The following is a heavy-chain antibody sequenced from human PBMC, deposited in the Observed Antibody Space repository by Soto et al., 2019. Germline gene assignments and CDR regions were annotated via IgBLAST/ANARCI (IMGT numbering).Heavy chain of an antibody. V-gene: IGHV3-30*18. J-gene: IGHJ4*02. CDR1: GFAFNTYG. CDR3: AKKLPGSVMSCPDY. D-gene: IGHD4-4*01. CDR2: TSSDESIK. Sequence: GGSLRLSCAASGFAFNTYGMHWVRQAPGKGLEWVAATSSDESIKTYSDSAKGRFTISRDNSRNRLYLQMDSLRAEDTALYYCAKKLPGSVMSCPDYWGRGTQVTVSS.